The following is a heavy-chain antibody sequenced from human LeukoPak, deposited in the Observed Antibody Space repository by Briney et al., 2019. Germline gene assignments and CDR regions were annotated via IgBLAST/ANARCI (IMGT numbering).Heavy chain of an antibody. V-gene: IGHV1-18*01. CDR3: AGAVTVTTGPLGY. CDR2: ISVYNGDT. J-gene: IGHJ4*02. Sequence: ASVKVSCKVSGYTFTTFGVNWVRQAPGQGLEWMGWISVYNGDTNYAQKLQGRVTMTTDTSTSTAYMELRSLRSDDTAVYYCAGAVTVTTGPLGYWGQGTLVTVSS. CDR1: GYTFTTFG. D-gene: IGHD4-17*01.